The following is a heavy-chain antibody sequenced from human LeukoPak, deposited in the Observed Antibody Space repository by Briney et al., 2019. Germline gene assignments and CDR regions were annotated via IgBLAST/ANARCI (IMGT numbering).Heavy chain of an antibody. Sequence: SETLSLTCTVSGGSISSSSYYWGWNRQPPGKGLEWIGSIYYSGSTYYNPSLKSRVTISVDTSKNQFSLKLSSVTAADTAVYYCAITMIVVVQNAFDIWGQGTMVTVSS. V-gene: IGHV4-39*01. D-gene: IGHD3-22*01. CDR1: GGSISSSSYY. J-gene: IGHJ3*02. CDR3: AITMIVVVQNAFDI. CDR2: IYYSGST.